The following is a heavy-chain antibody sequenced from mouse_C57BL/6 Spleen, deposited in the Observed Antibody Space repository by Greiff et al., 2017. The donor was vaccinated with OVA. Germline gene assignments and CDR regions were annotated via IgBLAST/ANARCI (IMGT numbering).Heavy chain of an antibody. Sequence: VQLQQPGAELVRPGTSVKLSCKASGYTFTSYWLHWVKQRPGQGLEWIGVIDPSDSYTNYNQKFKGKATLPVDKSSSTAYMELRSLTSEDSAVYYCASPDYYGSSPYYAMDYWGQGTSVTVSS. CDR2: IDPSDSYT. V-gene: IGHV1-59*01. D-gene: IGHD1-1*01. CDR1: GYTFTSYW. J-gene: IGHJ4*01. CDR3: ASPDYYGSSPYYAMDY.